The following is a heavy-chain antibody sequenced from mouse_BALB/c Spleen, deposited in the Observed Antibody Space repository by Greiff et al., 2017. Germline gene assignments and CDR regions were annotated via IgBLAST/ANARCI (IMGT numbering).Heavy chain of an antibody. V-gene: IGHV5-4*02. CDR3: ARDGNYGY. Sequence: VKLVESGGGLVRPGGSLKLSCAASGFTFSDYYMYWVRQTPEKRLEWVATISDGGSYTYYPDSVKGRFTISRDNAKNNLYLQMSSLKSEDTAMYYCARDGNYGYWGQGTTLTVSS. CDR2: ISDGGSYT. J-gene: IGHJ2*01. D-gene: IGHD2-1*01. CDR1: GFTFSDYY.